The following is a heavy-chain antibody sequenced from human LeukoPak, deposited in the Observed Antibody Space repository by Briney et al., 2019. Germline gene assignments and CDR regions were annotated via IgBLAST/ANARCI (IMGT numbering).Heavy chain of an antibody. CDR3: ARLPYSGSFRYYFDY. J-gene: IGHJ4*02. V-gene: IGHV4-34*01. Sequence: PSETLSLTCTVSGGSISSYYWSWIRQPPGKGLEWIGEINHSGSTNYNPSLKSRVTISVDTSKNQFSLKLSSVTAADTAVYYCARLPYSGSFRYYFDYWGRGTLVTVSS. D-gene: IGHD1-26*01. CDR2: INHSGST. CDR1: GGSISSYY.